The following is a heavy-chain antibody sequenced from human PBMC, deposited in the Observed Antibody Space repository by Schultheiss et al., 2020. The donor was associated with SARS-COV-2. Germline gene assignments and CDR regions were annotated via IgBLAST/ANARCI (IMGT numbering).Heavy chain of an antibody. Sequence: GGSLRLSCAASGFTFSSYGMHWVRQAPGKGLEWVAVIWYDGINKYYADSVKGRFTISRDNSKNTLYLQLNSLRAEDTAVYYCARGADDFRLDYYYMDVWGKGTTVTVSS. J-gene: IGHJ6*03. CDR2: IWYDGINK. CDR1: GFTFSSYG. V-gene: IGHV3-33*01. D-gene: IGHD3-3*01. CDR3: ARGADDFRLDYYYMDV.